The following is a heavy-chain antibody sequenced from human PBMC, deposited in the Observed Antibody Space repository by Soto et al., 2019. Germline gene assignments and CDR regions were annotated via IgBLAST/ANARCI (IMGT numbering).Heavy chain of an antibody. CDR2: IYYSGST. D-gene: IGHD1-26*01. V-gene: IGHV4-59*01. CDR1: GGSISSYY. CDR3: ARGGATNPGSRSRVRVFDY. Sequence: SETLSLTCTVSGGSISSYYWSWIRQPPGKGLEWIGYIYYSGSTNYNPSLKSRVTISVDTSKNQFSLKLSSVTAADTAVYYCARGGATNPGSRSRVRVFDYWGQGTLVTVSS. J-gene: IGHJ4*02.